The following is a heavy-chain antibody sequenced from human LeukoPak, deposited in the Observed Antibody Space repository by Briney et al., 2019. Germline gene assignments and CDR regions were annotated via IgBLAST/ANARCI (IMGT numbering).Heavy chain of an antibody. D-gene: IGHD2-15*01. Sequence: SKTLSLPCTVSGDSINDHYWSGIRQSPGEGLEWIAYIYSSVSTNYTPSRKSRVPISIDTSKSQFSLKLTSVPAADAGVYYCARQRCSGGSCYRVDQLYYMDVWGKGTTVTVSS. CDR3: ARQRCSGGSCYRVDQLYYMDV. J-gene: IGHJ6*03. CDR1: GDSINDHY. CDR2: IYSSVST. V-gene: IGHV4-4*09.